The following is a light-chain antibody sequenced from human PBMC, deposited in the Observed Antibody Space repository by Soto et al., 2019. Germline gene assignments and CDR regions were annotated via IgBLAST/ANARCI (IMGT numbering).Light chain of an antibody. CDR1: GSDIGTYNR. Sequence: QSALTQPPSVSGSPGQSVAISCTGTGSDIGTYNRVSWYQQPPGTAPKLMIYDVSDRPSGVPDHFSGSKSGNTASLTISGLQAEDEADYYCSSYTSSSTYVFGTGTKVTVL. J-gene: IGLJ1*01. V-gene: IGLV2-18*02. CDR3: SSYTSSSTYV. CDR2: DVS.